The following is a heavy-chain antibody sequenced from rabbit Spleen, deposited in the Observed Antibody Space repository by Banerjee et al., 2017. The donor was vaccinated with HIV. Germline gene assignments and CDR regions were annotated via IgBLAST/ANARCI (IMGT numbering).Heavy chain of an antibody. CDR3: VRDLENYVGSSYLDL. CDR1: GFSFSSTYW. Sequence: QEQLEESGGGLVQPEGSLTLTCTTSGFSFSSTYWICWVRQAPGKGLEWIACIYAGSSGSTYYASWVNGRLTISRSTSPNTVDLKMTSLTAADTATYFCVRDLENYVGSSYLDLWGPGTLVTVS. J-gene: IGHJ4*01. CDR2: IYAGSSGST. D-gene: IGHD8-1*01. V-gene: IGHV1S45*01.